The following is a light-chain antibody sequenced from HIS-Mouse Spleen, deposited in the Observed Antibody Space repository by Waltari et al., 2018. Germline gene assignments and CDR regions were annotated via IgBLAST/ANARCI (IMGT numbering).Light chain of an antibody. Sequence: QYSLPPPPPVAGSPGQSTTITCTRTSSGDVSCNLVSSYQQHPGKAPKLMIYEGSKRPSGVSNRFSGSKSGNTASLTISGLQAEDEADYYCCSYAGSSTYVFGTGTKLTVL. CDR2: EGS. J-gene: IGLJ1*01. CDR1: SSGDVSCNL. V-gene: IGLV2-23*01. CDR3: CSYAGSSTYV.